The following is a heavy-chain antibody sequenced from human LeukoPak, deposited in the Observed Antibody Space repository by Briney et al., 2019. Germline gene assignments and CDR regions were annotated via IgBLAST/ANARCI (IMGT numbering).Heavy chain of an antibody. CDR3: ARVRKYYYYGMDV. J-gene: IGHJ6*02. Sequence: GGSLRLSCAASGFTFSSYGMHWVRQAPGKGLEWVAVIWYDGSNKDYADSVKGRFTISRDNSKNTLYLQMNSLRAEDTAVYYCARVRKYYYYGMDVWGQGTTVTVSS. V-gene: IGHV3-33*01. CDR1: GFTFSSYG. CDR2: IWYDGSNK.